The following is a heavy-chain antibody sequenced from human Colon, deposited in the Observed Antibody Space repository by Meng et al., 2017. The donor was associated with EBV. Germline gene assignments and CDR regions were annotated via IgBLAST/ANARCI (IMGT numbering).Heavy chain of an antibody. J-gene: IGHJ4*02. Sequence: QVHLVQSGAEVKKPXSSVLVPCEVSGGTFISHTIAWVRQAPGHGLEWMGGLLPLFGTPHYAQRFQDRLTITADRATGTAYLELTNLRSQDTAVYYCARSSGSGNYANYYFDYWGPGTLVTVSS. V-gene: IGHV1-69*06. D-gene: IGHD3-10*01. CDR1: GGTFISHT. CDR2: LLPLFGTP. CDR3: ARSSGSGNYANYYFDY.